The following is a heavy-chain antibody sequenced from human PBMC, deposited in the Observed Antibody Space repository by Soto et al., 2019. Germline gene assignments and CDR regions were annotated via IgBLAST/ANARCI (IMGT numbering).Heavy chain of an antibody. CDR2: IIPTFGTA. J-gene: IGHJ5*02. CDR3: AHTIFGVVTNWFDP. V-gene: IGHV1-69*13. D-gene: IGHD3-3*01. CDR1: GGTFSSYA. Sequence: SVKVSCKAPGGTFSSYAISWVRQAPGQGLEWMGGIIPTFGTANYAQKFQGRVTITADESTSTAYMELSSLRSEDTAVYYCAHTIFGVVTNWFDPWGQGTLVTVSS.